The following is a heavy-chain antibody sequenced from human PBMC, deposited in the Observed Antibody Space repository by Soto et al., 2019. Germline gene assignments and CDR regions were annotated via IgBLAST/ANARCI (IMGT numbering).Heavy chain of an antibody. D-gene: IGHD6-6*01. J-gene: IGHJ3*01. CDR1: GFTFTDYW. V-gene: IGHV3-74*01. CDR2: INSDGSRT. CDR3: ARRACGSSRSVDV. Sequence: PGRSLRLSCAASGFTFTDYWTHWVRQAPGKGLVWVSRINSDGSRTSYADSVTGRFTISRDNAKNTLYLQMNSMRAEDTALYYCARRACGSSRSVDVWGKGTMGTVS.